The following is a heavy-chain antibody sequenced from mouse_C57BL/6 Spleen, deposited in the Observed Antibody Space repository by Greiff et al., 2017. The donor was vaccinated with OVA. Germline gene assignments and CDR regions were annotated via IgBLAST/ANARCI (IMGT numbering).Heavy chain of an antibody. CDR1: GYTFTDYN. CDR2: INPNNGGT. CDR3: ASLYYGSSHWYFDV. V-gene: IGHV1-22*01. D-gene: IGHD1-1*01. J-gene: IGHJ1*03. Sequence: EVQLQQPGPELVKPGASVKMSCKASGYTFTDYNMHWVKQSHGKSLEWIGYINPNNGGTSYNQKFKGKATLTVNKSSSTAYMELRSLTSEDSAVYYCASLYYGSSHWYFDVWGTGTTVTVSS.